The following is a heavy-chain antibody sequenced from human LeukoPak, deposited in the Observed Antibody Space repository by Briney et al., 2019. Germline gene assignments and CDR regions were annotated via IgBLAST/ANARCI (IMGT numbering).Heavy chain of an antibody. CDR2: INHSGST. CDR3: ARGRGEMATISTDFDY. J-gene: IGHJ4*02. Sequence: SETLSLTCVVYGGSFSGYYWSWIRQPPGKGLEWIGEINHSGSTNYNPSLKSRVTISVDTSKNQFSLKLSSVTAADTAVYYCARGRGEMATISTDFDYWGQGTLVTVSS. CDR1: GGSFSGYY. V-gene: IGHV4-34*01. D-gene: IGHD5-24*01.